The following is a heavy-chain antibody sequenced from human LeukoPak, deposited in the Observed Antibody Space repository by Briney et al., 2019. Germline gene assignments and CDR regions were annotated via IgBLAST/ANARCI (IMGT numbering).Heavy chain of an antibody. CDR1: GGSISSYY. Sequence: SETLSLTCTVSGGSISSYYWSWIRQPPGKGLEWIGYIYYSGSTNYNPSLKSRVTISVDTSKNQFSLKLSSVTAADTAVYYCARAPSYYYDSSGYYYGRAYYFDYWGQGTLVTVSS. CDR2: IYYSGST. D-gene: IGHD3-22*01. V-gene: IGHV4-59*12. CDR3: ARAPSYYYDSSGYYYGRAYYFDY. J-gene: IGHJ4*02.